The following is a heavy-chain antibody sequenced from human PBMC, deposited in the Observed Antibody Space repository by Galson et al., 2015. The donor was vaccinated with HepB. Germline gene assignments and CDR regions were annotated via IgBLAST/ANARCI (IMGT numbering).Heavy chain of an antibody. D-gene: IGHD6-19*01. V-gene: IGHV3-21*01. CDR1: GFTFSRYS. CDR3: ARDVTVAVLGSFDI. J-gene: IGHJ3*02. Sequence: SLRLSCAASGFTFSRYSMNWVRQAPGKGLEWVSSIRSSSNYIYYADSVKGRFTISRDNAKKSLYLQMNSLRAEDTAIYYCARDVTVAVLGSFDIWGQGTMVTVSS. CDR2: IRSSSNYI.